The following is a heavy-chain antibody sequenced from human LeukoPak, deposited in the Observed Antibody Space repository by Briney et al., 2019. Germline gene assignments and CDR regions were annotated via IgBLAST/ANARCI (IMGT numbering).Heavy chain of an antibody. CDR2: IKQDGSEK. CDR1: GFNSYW. CDR3: AKDKWGYSYGHALFDY. J-gene: IGHJ4*02. Sequence: GGSLRLSCAASGFNSYWMSWVRQAPGKGLEWVANIKQDGSEKYYVDSVEGRFTISRDNSKNTLYLQMNSLRAEDTAVYYCAKDKWGYSYGHALFDYWGQGTLVTVSS. V-gene: IGHV3-7*03. D-gene: IGHD5-18*01.